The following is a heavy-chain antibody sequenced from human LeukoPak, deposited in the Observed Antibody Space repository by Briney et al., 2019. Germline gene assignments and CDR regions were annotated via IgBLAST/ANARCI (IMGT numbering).Heavy chain of an antibody. CDR2: ISYDGSNK. CDR1: GFTFSSYG. J-gene: IGHJ4*02. Sequence: GGSLRLSCAASGFTFSSYGMHWVRQAPGKGLEWVAVISYDGSNKYYADSVKGRFTISRDNAKNTLYLQMNSLRAEDTAVYYCARGEQQLPSAVIGPFYWGQGTLVTVSS. CDR3: ARGEQQLPSAVIGPFY. D-gene: IGHD6-13*01. V-gene: IGHV3-30*03.